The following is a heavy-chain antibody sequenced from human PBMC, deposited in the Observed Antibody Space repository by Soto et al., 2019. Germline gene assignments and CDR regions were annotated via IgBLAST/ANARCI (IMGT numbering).Heavy chain of an antibody. V-gene: IGHV1-2*02. CDR3: ARFPEVAPYYYYGMDV. J-gene: IGHJ6*04. CDR2: INPNSGGT. D-gene: IGHD5-12*01. CDR1: GYTFTGYY. Sequence: ASVKVSCKASGYTFTGYYMHWVRQAPGQGLEWMGWINPNSGGTNYAQKFQGRVTMTRDTSISTAYMELSRLRSDDTAVYYCARFPEVAPYYYYGMDVCGERPTFPVSP.